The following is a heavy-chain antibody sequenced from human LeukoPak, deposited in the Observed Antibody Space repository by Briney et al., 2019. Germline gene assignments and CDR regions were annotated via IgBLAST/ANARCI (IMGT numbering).Heavy chain of an antibody. Sequence: SCKASGYTFTGYYMHWVRQAPGKGLEWVAVISYDGSNKYYADSVKGRFTISRDNSKNTLYLQMNSLRAEDTAVYYCAKGRAAGTRSYFDYWGQGTLVTVSS. J-gene: IGHJ4*02. CDR2: ISYDGSNK. V-gene: IGHV3-30*18. CDR3: AKGRAAGTRSYFDY. CDR1: GYTFTGYY. D-gene: IGHD6-13*01.